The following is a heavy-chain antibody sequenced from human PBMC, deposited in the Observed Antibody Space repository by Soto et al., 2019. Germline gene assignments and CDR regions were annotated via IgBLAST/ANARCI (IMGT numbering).Heavy chain of an antibody. J-gene: IGHJ6*02. D-gene: IGHD3-22*01. CDR1: GGTFSSYA. Sequence: QVQLVQSGAEVKKPGSSVKVSCKASGGTFSSYAISWVRQAPGQGLEWMGGIIPIFGTANYAQKFQGRVTITADESTSTAYMELSSLRSEYTAVYYCARAPYSSGYYYYYYGMDVWGQGTTVTVSS. CDR3: ARAPYSSGYYYYYYGMDV. CDR2: IIPIFGTA. V-gene: IGHV1-69*01.